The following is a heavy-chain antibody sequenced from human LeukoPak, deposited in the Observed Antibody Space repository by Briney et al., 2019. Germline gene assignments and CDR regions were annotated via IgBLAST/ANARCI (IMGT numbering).Heavy chain of an antibody. CDR1: GYTFTSYG. J-gene: IGHJ5*02. CDR2: INPNSGGT. CDR3: ARDRIAAAGNWFDP. V-gene: IGHV1-2*06. Sequence: ASVKVSCKASGYTFTSYGISWVRQAPGQGLEWKGRINPNSGGTNYAQKFQGRVTMTRDTSISTAYMELSRLRSDDTAVYYCARDRIAAAGNWFDPWGQGTLVTVSS. D-gene: IGHD6-13*01.